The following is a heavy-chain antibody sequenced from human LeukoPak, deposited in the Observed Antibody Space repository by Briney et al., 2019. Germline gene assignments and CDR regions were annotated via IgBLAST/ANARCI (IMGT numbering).Heavy chain of an antibody. CDR3: ARDLRGYQYFDY. V-gene: IGHV4-59*11. CDR2: IYYSGST. J-gene: IGHJ4*02. Sequence: PSETLSLTCTVSGGPTSSHYWSWIRQPPGKGLEWIGYIYYSGSTNYNPSLKSRVTISVDTSKNQFSLKLSSVTAADTAVYYCARDLRGYQYFDYWGQGTLVTVSS. D-gene: IGHD3-22*01. CDR1: GGPTSSHY.